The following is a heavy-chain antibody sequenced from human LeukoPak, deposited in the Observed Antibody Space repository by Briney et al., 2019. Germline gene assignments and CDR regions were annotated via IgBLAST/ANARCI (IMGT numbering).Heavy chain of an antibody. Sequence: PGGSLRLSRAASGFTFSSYAMHWVRQAPGKGLEYVSAISSNGGSTYYANSVKGRFTISRDNSKSTLYLQMDSLRAEDTAVYYCAKSHQWLAFYDHWGQGTLVTVSS. J-gene: IGHJ4*02. CDR3: AKSHQWLAFYDH. CDR1: GFTFSSYA. V-gene: IGHV3-64*01. CDR2: ISSNGGST. D-gene: IGHD6-19*01.